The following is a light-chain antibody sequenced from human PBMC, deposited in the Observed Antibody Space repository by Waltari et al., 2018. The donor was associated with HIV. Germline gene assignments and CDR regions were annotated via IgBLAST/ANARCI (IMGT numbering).Light chain of an antibody. J-gene: IGLJ1*01. CDR2: DVS. CDR3: CSYAGSYSYV. Sequence: QSAPTQPRSVSGSPGQSVTISCTGSSSDVGGYKYVSWYEQHPGKAPKLMIYDVSKRPSGVPVRFAGSKSGNTASLTISGLQAEDEADYYCCSYAGSYSYVFGTGTKVTVL. V-gene: IGLV2-11*01. CDR1: SSDVGGYKY.